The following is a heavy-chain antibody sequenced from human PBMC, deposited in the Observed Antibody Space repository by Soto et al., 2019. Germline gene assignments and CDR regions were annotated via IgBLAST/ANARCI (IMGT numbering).Heavy chain of an antibody. CDR3: ASYYYYGSGSHLGLWGN. V-gene: IGHV4-39*01. CDR1: GGSISSSSYY. Sequence: SETLSLTCTVSGGSISSSSYYWGWIRQPPGKGLEWIGSIYYSGSTYYNPSLKSRVTISVDTSKNQFSLKLSSVTAADTAVYYCASYYYYGSGSHLGLWGNWGQGTLVTVSS. J-gene: IGHJ4*02. CDR2: IYYSGST. D-gene: IGHD3-10*01.